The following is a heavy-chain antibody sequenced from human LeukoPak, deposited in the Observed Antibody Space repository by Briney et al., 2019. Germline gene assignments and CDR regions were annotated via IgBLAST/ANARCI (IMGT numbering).Heavy chain of an antibody. J-gene: IGHJ3*02. CDR1: GGSFSGYY. CDR2: INHSGST. D-gene: IGHD3-3*01. V-gene: IGHV4-34*01. Sequence: SETLSLTCAVYGGSFSGYYWSWIRQPPGKGLEWIGEINHSGSTNYNPSLKSRVTISVDTSKNQFSLKLSSVTAADTAVYYCARAFRGIFGVFEAFDIWGQGTMVTVSS. CDR3: ARAFRGIFGVFEAFDI.